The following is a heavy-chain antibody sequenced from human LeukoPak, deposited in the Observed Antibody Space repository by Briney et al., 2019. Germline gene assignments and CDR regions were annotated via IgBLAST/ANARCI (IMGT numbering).Heavy chain of an antibody. CDR1: GYTFNNNG. V-gene: IGHV1-18*01. J-gene: IGHJ4*02. Sequence: GASVKVSCKASGYTFNNNGITWVRQAPGQGLEWMGWISAYNGDTTYAQHLQGRVTLTTDTSTSTAYMELRSLRFDDTAVCYCARDQSLVAYSSTWFDYWGQGTPVTVSS. D-gene: IGHD6-13*01. CDR3: ARDQSLVAYSSTWFDY. CDR2: ISAYNGDT.